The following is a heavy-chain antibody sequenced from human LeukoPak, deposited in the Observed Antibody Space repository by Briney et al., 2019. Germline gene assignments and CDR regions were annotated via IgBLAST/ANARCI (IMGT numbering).Heavy chain of an antibody. V-gene: IGHV3-30*18. CDR3: AKDRDDGFDI. J-gene: IGHJ3*02. CDR1: GFTLSTYG. CDR2: MSSHRSNK. Sequence: PGTSLRLSCAASGFTLSTYGMHWVRQAPGKGLEWVAVMSSHRSNKYYADSVKGRFTISRDNSKNTLYLQMNSLRTEDTAVYYCAKDRDDGFDIWGQGTMVSVSS.